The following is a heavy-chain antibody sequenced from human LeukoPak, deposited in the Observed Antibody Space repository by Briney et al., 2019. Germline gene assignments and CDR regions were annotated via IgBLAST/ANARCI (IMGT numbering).Heavy chain of an antibody. D-gene: IGHD5-12*01. Sequence: PSETLSLTCTVSGGSISSSSYYWGWIRQPPGKGLEWIGTIYYSGSTYYNPSLKSRVAISVDTSKNQFSLKLSSVTAADTAVYYCARQASGYSGYLPKYCLDYWGQGTLVTVSS. V-gene: IGHV4-39*01. CDR2: IYYSGST. J-gene: IGHJ4*02. CDR3: ARQASGYSGYLPKYCLDY. CDR1: GGSISSSSYY.